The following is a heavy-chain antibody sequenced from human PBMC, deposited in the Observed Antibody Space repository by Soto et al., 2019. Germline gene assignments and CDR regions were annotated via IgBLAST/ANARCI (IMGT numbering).Heavy chain of an antibody. Sequence: ITLKESGPTLGKTTQTLTLTCTFSGLSLSTSGVGVGWIRQPPGKALERLVLIYLDDDKRYSPSPKSRVTITKDTSKNLVVLTRINMDAGDTATYYCAHRRTWIEGGGIDYWGQGTLVTVSS. CDR2: IYLDDDK. V-gene: IGHV2-5*02. CDR1: GLSLSTSGVG. CDR3: AHRRTWIEGGGIDY. D-gene: IGHD1-26*01. J-gene: IGHJ4*02.